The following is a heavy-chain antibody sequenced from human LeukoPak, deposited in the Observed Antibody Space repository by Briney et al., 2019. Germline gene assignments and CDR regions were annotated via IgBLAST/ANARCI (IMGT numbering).Heavy chain of an antibody. V-gene: IGHV3-48*01. D-gene: IGHD2-2*01. CDR1: GFTFSSYS. CDR3: AREGIVVVPAAYYYYYMDV. J-gene: IGHJ6*03. CDR2: ISSSSTI. Sequence: QSGGTLRLSCAASGFTFSSYSMNWVRQAPGKGLEWVSYISSSSTIYYADSVKGRFTISRDNAKNSLYMQMNSLRAEDTAVYYCAREGIVVVPAAYYYYYMDVWGKGTTVTVSS.